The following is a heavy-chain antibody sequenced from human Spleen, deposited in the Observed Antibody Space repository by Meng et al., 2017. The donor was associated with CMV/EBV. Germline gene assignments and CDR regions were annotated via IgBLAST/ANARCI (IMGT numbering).Heavy chain of an antibody. D-gene: IGHD1-7*01. CDR1: GYTFTHYY. Sequence: ASVKVSCKASGYTFTHYYMHWVRQAPGQGLEWMGSINPNSGGTNYAQKFQGRVTMTRDTSISTAYMELSRLRSDDTAVYYCARDRTWGTTLYYFDYWGQGTLVTVSS. V-gene: IGHV1-2*02. J-gene: IGHJ4*02. CDR2: INPNSGGT. CDR3: ARDRTWGTTLYYFDY.